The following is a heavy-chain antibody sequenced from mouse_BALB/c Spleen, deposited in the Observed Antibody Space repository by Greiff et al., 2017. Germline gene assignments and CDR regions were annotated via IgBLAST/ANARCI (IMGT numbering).Heavy chain of an antibody. D-gene: IGHD1-1*01. V-gene: IGHV1-20*02. CDR2: INPYNGDT. Sequence: EVKLMESGPELVKPGASVKISCKASGYSFTGYFMNWVMQSHGKSLEWIGRINPYNGDTFYNQKFKGKATLTVDKSSSTAHMELRSLASEDSAVYYCARSDYYGGFAYWGQGTLVTVSA. CDR3: ARSDYYGGFAY. CDR1: GYSFTGYF. J-gene: IGHJ3*01.